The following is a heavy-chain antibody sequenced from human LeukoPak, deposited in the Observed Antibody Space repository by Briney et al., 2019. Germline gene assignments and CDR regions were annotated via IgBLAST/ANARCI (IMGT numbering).Heavy chain of an antibody. V-gene: IGHV3-23*01. CDR1: GFTFSSYA. CDR3: AEDVFLPGDWGFYWYFDL. CDR2: ISGSGGST. Sequence: GGSLRLSCAASGFTFSSYAMSWVRQAPGKGLEWVSAISGSGGSTYYADSVKGRFTISRDNSKNTLYLQMNSLRAEDTAVYYCAEDVFLPGDWGFYWYFDLWGRGTLVTVSS. J-gene: IGHJ2*01. D-gene: IGHD3-10*01.